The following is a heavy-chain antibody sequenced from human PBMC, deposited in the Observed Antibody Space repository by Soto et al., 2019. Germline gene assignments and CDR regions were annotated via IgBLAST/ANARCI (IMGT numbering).Heavy chain of an antibody. D-gene: IGHD3-10*01. CDR2: INHSGST. CDR1: GGSFSGYY. CDR3: ARGGYYGSGSYYMPTPNYYYYGMDV. Sequence: SETLSLTCAVYGGSFSGYYWSWIRQPPGKGLEWSGEINHSGSTNYNPSLKSRVTISVDTSKNQFSLKLSSVTAADTAVYYCARGGYYGSGSYYMPTPNYYYYGMDVWGQGTTVTVSS. J-gene: IGHJ6*02. V-gene: IGHV4-34*01.